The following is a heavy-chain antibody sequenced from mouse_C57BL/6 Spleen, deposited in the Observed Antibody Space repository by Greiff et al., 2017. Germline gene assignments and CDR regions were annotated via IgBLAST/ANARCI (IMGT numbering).Heavy chain of an antibody. D-gene: IGHD2-4*01. J-gene: IGHJ4*01. CDR2: INPGSGGT. CDR3: ARDDYDFDYAMDY. Sequence: VQLQESGAELVRPGASVKVSCKASGYTFTNYLMQWVKQRPGQGLEWIGVINPGSGGTNYNQKFKGKATLTADNSSSTAYMQLSSLTSEDSAVYFGARDDYDFDYAMDYWGQGTSVTVSS. CDR1: GYTFTNYL. V-gene: IGHV1-54*01.